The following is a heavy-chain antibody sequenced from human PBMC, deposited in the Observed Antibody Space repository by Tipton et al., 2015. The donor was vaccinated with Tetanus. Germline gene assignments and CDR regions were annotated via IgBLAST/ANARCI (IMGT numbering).Heavy chain of an antibody. CDR3: ARIYDFWSGYYSDH. D-gene: IGHD3-3*01. V-gene: IGHV4-59*01. Sequence: LRLSCTVSGGSITYYYWSWIRQPPGKGLEWIGHIYYNGSTNCNPSLKSRVTISLDTSKNQFSLRLSSVTAADTAEYYCARIYDFWSGYYSDHWGQGTLVTVSS. CDR2: IYYNGST. J-gene: IGHJ4*02. CDR1: GGSITYYY.